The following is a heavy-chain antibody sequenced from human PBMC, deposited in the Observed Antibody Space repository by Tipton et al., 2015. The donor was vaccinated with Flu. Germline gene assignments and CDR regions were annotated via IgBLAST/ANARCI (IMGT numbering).Heavy chain of an antibody. V-gene: IGHV4-61*02. CDR2: IYTSGST. CDR1: GGSISSGSYY. CDR3: ARGGYGYGYGKNYYYYGMDV. D-gene: IGHD5-18*01. J-gene: IGHJ6*02. Sequence: TLSLTCTVSGGSISSGSYYWSWIRQPAGKGLEWIGRIYTSGSTNYNPSLKSRVTISVDTSKNQFSLKLSSVTAADTAVYYCARGGYGYGYGKNYYYYGMDVWGQGP.